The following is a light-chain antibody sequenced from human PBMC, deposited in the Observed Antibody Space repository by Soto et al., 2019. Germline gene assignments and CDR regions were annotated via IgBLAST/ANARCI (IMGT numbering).Light chain of an antibody. CDR2: DAS. Sequence: IQLTQSPSSLSASVGDRVTITCQASQDISNFLNRYQQKPGKAPKLLIYDASILETGVPSRFSGSGFGAAYAFTISGLQPEDIATYYCQQFNKLPLTFGGGTKVGIK. V-gene: IGKV1-33*01. J-gene: IGKJ4*01. CDR3: QQFNKLPLT. CDR1: QDISNF.